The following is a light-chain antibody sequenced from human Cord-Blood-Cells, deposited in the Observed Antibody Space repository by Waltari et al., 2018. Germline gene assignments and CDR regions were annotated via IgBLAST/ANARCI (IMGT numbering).Light chain of an antibody. CDR1: SSDVGSYHL. J-gene: IGLJ2*01. Sequence: QSALTQPASVSGSPGQSITISCTGTSSDVGSYHLVSWYQQHPGKAPKLIIYEGSKRPSGVSNRFSCSKSGNTASLTISGLQAEDEADYYCCSYAGSSTFVLFGGGTKLTVL. CDR2: EGS. V-gene: IGLV2-23*03. CDR3: CSYAGSSTFVL.